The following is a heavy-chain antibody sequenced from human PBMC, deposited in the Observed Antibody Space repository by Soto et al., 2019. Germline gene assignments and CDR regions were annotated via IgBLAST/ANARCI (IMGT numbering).Heavy chain of an antibody. CDR3: ARENGDYDILTDYYPYYYYGMDV. Sequence: QVQLEQSGAEVKKPGASVKVSCKASGYTFTGYYVHWVRQAPGQGLEWLGIINPSGGRTSYAQTLQVRIPVTRDTSTSTGYMQLSSLRSEDTAVYYCARENGDYDILTDYYPYYYYGMDVWGQGTTVTVSS. CDR2: INPSGGRT. D-gene: IGHD3-9*01. J-gene: IGHJ6*02. CDR1: GYTFTGYY. V-gene: IGHV1-46*01.